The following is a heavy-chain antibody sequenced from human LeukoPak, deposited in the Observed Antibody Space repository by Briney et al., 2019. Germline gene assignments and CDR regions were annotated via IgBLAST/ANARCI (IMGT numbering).Heavy chain of an antibody. V-gene: IGHV4-30-2*01. D-gene: IGHD3-3*01. CDR3: ASAYYDFWSGYRYDAFDI. CDR1: GGSISSGGYY. CDR2: IYHSGST. Sequence: PSETLSLTCTVSGGSISSGGYYWSWIRQPPGKGLEWIGYIYHSGSTYYNPSLKSRVTISVDRSKNQFSLKLSSVTAADTAVYYCASAYYDFWSGYRYDAFDIWGQGTMVTVSS. J-gene: IGHJ3*02.